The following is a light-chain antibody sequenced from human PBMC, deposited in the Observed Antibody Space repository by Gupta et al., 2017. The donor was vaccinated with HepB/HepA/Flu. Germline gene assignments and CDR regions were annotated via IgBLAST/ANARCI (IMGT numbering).Light chain of an antibody. CDR3: SSWDDSLNGLV. J-gene: IGLJ2*01. CDR1: FSNIGDNT. Sequence: QSVLSQPPSASGTPGQRVTISCSGSFSNIGDNTVNWYQHLPGMAPKVLIHSNNQRPSGVPDRFSGSKSGTSASLAISGLQSEDEADYYCSSWDDSLNGLVLGGGTKLTVL. V-gene: IGLV1-44*01. CDR2: SNN.